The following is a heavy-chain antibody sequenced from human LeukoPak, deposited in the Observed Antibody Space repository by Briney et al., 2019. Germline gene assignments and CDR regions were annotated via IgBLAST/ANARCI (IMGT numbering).Heavy chain of an antibody. D-gene: IGHD3-22*01. CDR1: GFTFSSYA. V-gene: IGHV3-23*01. Sequence: PGGSLRLSCAASGFTFSSYAMSWVRQAPGKGLEWVSAISGSGGSTYYADSVKGRFTISRDNSKNTLYLQMNSLRAEDTAVYYCAKFYDSSGYYRGWDYYYYYMDVWGKGTTVTVSS. CDR3: AKFYDSSGYYRGWDYYYYYMDV. J-gene: IGHJ6*03. CDR2: ISGSGGST.